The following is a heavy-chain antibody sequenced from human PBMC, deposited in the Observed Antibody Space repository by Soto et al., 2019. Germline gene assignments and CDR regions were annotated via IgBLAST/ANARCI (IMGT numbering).Heavy chain of an antibody. CDR2: ISWDGGST. J-gene: IGHJ4*02. Sequence: GGSLRLSCAASGFTFDDYAMHWVRQAPGKGLEWVSLISWDGGSTYYADSVKGRFTISRDNSKNSLYLQMNSLRAEDTALYYCAKDIKAYSYGLVDYWGQGTLVTVSS. CDR3: AKDIKAYSYGLVDY. CDR1: GFTFDDYA. V-gene: IGHV3-43D*03. D-gene: IGHD5-18*01.